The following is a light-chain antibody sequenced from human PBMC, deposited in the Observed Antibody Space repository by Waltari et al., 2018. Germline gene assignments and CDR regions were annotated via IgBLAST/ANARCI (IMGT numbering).Light chain of an antibody. Sequence: QSALTQPRSVSGSPGQSVTISCSGTSSDVGSYNFVSWYQQHPGNAPKLLIYDVVKRPSGVPDRFSGPKSGNTASLTISGLQTEDESDYYCCSYAGSYTFVFGGGTQLTVL. V-gene: IGLV2-11*01. J-gene: IGLJ7*01. CDR3: CSYAGSYTFV. CDR1: SSDVGSYNF. CDR2: DVV.